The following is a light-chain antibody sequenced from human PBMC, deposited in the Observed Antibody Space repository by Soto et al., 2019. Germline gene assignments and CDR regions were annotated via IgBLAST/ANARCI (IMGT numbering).Light chain of an antibody. V-gene: IGKV3-15*01. CDR3: HQNNNWPQT. CDR2: GAS. CDR1: QIIGSS. Sequence: DMEMTQSPSTLSVSPGERATLSCRATQIIGSSLAWYQQKPGQAPRLLIYGASTRARGIPARFSGSGSGTEIPPIISRLPSEDFAVYYRHQNNNWPQTFGQGTKVDIK. J-gene: IGKJ1*01.